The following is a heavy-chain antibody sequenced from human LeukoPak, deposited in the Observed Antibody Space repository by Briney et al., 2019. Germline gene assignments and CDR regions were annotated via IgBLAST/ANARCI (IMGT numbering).Heavy chain of an antibody. J-gene: IGHJ4*02. CDR1: GFTFSSYE. CDR3: ASEIIFGSFDY. CDR2: ISSSGSTI. D-gene: IGHD3-3*01. Sequence: GGSLRLSCAASGFTFSSYEMNWVRQAPGKGLEWVSYISSSGSTIYYADSVKGRFTISRDNSKNTLYLQMNSLRAEDTAVYYCASEIIFGSFDYWGQGTLVTVSS. V-gene: IGHV3-48*03.